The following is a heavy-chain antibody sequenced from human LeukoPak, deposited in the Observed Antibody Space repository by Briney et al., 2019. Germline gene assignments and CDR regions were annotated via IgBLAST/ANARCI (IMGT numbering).Heavy chain of an antibody. CDR1: GGSISSHY. CDR2: IYYSGST. D-gene: IGHD6-6*01. Sequence: PSETLSLTCTVSGGSISSHYWNWIRQPPGKGLEWIGYIYYSGSTNYNPSLKSRVTISVDTSKNQSSLKVSSVTAADTAMYYCARDSGGSSPIFDYWGRGILVTVSS. J-gene: IGHJ4*02. V-gene: IGHV4-59*11. CDR3: ARDSGGSSPIFDY.